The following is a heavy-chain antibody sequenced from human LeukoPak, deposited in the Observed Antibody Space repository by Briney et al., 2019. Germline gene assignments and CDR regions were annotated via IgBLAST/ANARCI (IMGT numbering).Heavy chain of an antibody. J-gene: IGHJ4*02. CDR3: ARPTDYGSGSYYNVYPFDY. V-gene: IGHV4-39*01. D-gene: IGHD3-10*01. CDR2: IYYSGST. CDR1: GGSISSSSYY. Sequence: SETLSLTCTVSGGSISSSSYYWGWIRQPPGKGLEWIGSIYYSGSTFYNPSLKSRVTISVDTSRNQFSLKLNSVTAADTAVYYCARPTDYGSGSYYNVYPFDYWGQGTLVTVSS.